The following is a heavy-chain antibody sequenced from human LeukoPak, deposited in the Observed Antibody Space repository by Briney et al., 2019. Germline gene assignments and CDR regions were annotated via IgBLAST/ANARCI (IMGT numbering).Heavy chain of an antibody. J-gene: IGHJ6*03. CDR2: INHSGST. Sequence: SETLSLTCAVYGGSFSGYYWSWIRQPPGKGLEWIGEINHSGSTNYNPSLKSRVTISVDTSKNQFSLKLSSVTTADTAVYYCASTEWGGYYYYSMDVWGKGTTVTVSS. D-gene: IGHD3-16*01. CDR1: GGSFSGYY. V-gene: IGHV4-34*01. CDR3: ASTEWGGYYYYSMDV.